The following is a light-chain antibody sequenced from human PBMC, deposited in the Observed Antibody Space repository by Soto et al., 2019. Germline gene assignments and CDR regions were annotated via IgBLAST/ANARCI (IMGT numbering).Light chain of an antibody. J-gene: IGLJ2*01. CDR3: QTWDTGMRV. V-gene: IGLV4-69*01. CDR2: LNSDGSH. Sequence: QLVLTQSPSASASLGASVKLTCTLSSGHSNYVIAWHQQQPEKGPRYLMKLNSDGSHSKGDGIPDRFSGSSSGAERYLTISSLQSEDEADYYCQTWDTGMRVFGGGTKSPS. CDR1: SGHSNYV.